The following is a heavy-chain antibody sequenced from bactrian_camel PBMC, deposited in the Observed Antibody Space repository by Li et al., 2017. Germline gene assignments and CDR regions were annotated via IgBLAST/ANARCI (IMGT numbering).Heavy chain of an antibody. V-gene: IGHV3S40*01. Sequence: VQLVESGGGSVQPGGSLRLSCAASGFTFSRYSLSWVRQAPGKEREGVAAIYARVDSTVYADSVKGRFTISRDNAKNTVYLQMNSLNPEDTGMYYCETLGFGSCDSGYWGQGTQVTVS. CDR2: IYARVDST. CDR1: GFTFSRYS. J-gene: IGHJ6*01. D-gene: IGHD7*01. CDR3: ETLGFGSCDSGY.